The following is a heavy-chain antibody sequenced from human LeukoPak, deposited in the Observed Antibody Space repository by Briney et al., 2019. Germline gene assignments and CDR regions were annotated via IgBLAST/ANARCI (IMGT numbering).Heavy chain of an antibody. J-gene: IGHJ4*02. Sequence: GGSLRLSCAASGFTFSSYGMHWVRQAPGKGLEWVAVIWYDGSNKYYADSVKGRFTISRDNSKNTLYLQMNSLRAEDTALYYCAKERYSYGTGLEVDYWGQGTLVTVSS. CDR1: GFTFSSYG. V-gene: IGHV3-30*02. CDR2: IWYDGSNK. D-gene: IGHD5-18*01. CDR3: AKERYSYGTGLEVDY.